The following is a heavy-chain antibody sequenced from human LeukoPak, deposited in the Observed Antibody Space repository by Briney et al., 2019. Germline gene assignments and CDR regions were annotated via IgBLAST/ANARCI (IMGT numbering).Heavy chain of an antibody. CDR1: GFTFRSYW. CDR3: AKXGXXXXXGTXXXDY. J-gene: IGHJ4*02. V-gene: IGHV3-74*01. D-gene: IGHD1-1*01. Sequence: GGSLRLSCAASGFTFRSYWMHWVRQAPGKGLVWVSRINGDGSSTSYADSVKGRFTISRDNGKKELYLQMNSLRAEDTALYYCAKXGXXXXXGTXXXDYWGQXTLVTVSS. CDR2: INGDGSST.